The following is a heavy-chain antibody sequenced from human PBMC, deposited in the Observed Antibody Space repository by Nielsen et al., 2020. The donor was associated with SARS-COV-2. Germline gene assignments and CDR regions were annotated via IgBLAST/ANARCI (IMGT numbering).Heavy chain of an antibody. CDR3: ARARYYDSSGYYYSMGRKKEAKDY. CDR1: GGSISSSNW. CDR2: INHSGST. D-gene: IGHD3-22*01. V-gene: IGHV4-4*02. J-gene: IGHJ4*02. Sequence: SETLSLTCAVSGGSISSSNWWSWVRQPPGKGLEWIGEINHSGSTNYNPSLKSRVTISVDTSKNQFSLKLSSVTAADTAVYYCARARYYDSSGYYYSMGRKKEAKDYWGQGTLVTVSS.